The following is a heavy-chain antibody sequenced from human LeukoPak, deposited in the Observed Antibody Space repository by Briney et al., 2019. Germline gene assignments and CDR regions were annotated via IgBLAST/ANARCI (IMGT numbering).Heavy chain of an antibody. D-gene: IGHD6-13*01. V-gene: IGHV3-30*02. CDR1: GFTFRIYG. J-gene: IGHJ4*02. CDR3: AKGGPYSSSWYGMVDY. CDR2: IRYDGSNE. Sequence: GGSLRLSCAASGFTFRIYGMHWVRQAPGKGLEWVAFIRYDGSNEHYPDSVKGRFTISRDNSKNTLYLQMNSLRAEDTAVYYCAKGGPYSSSWYGMVDYWGQGTLVTVSS.